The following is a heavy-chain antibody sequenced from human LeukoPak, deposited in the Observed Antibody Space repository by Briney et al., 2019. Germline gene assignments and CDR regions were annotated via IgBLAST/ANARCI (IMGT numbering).Heavy chain of an antibody. Sequence: SETLSLTCAVYGGSFSGYYWSWIRQPPGKGLEWIGEFNHSGSTNYNPSLKSRVTISVDTSKNQFSLKLSSVTAADTAVYYCARRESMYYDILSGYYESNWPDPWGQGILVTVSS. J-gene: IGHJ5*02. CDR2: FNHSGST. CDR3: ARRESMYYDILSGYYESNWPDP. CDR1: GGSFSGYY. D-gene: IGHD3-9*01. V-gene: IGHV4-34*01.